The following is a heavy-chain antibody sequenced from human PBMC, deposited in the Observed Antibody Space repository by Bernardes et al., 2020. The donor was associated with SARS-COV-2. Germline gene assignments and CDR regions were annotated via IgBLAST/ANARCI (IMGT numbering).Heavy chain of an antibody. Sequence: SLRLSCAASGFTFISYGMHWVRQAPCKGLEWVAVISYDGSNKYYADSVKGRFTISRDNSKNTLYLQMNSLRAEDTAVYYCATRILWFGELLPHDSNWFDPWGQGTLVTVSS. J-gene: IGHJ5*02. V-gene: IGHV3-30*03. CDR3: ATRILWFGELLPHDSNWFDP. D-gene: IGHD3-10*01. CDR1: GFTFISYG. CDR2: ISYDGSNK.